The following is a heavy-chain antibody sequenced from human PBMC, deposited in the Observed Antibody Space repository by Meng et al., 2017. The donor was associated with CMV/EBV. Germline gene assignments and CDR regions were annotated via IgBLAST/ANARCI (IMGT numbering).Heavy chain of an antibody. CDR3: ATSPVRGYSGYELSIPDYFDY. CDR1: GYSFTSYW. V-gene: IGHV5-51*01. Sequence: KVSCKGSGYSFTSYWIGWVRQMPGKGLEWMGITYPGDSDTRYSPSFQGQVTISADKSISTAYLQWSSLKASDTAMYYCATSPVRGYSGYELSIPDYFDYWGQGTLVTVSS. D-gene: IGHD5-12*01. J-gene: IGHJ4*02. CDR2: TYPGDSDT.